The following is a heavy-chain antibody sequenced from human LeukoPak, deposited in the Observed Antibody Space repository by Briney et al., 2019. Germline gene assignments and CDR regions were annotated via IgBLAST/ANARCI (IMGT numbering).Heavy chain of an antibody. CDR3: ASNTGSDSSGYAY. J-gene: IGHJ4*02. D-gene: IGHD3-22*01. Sequence: ASVKVSCKASGYSFTGYFIHWVRQAPGQGLEWMGWISAYNGDTNYAQKLQGRVTMTTDTSTSTAYMELRSLRSDDTAVYYCASNTGSDSSGYAYWGQGTLVTVSS. CDR1: GYSFTGYF. V-gene: IGHV1-18*04. CDR2: ISAYNGDT.